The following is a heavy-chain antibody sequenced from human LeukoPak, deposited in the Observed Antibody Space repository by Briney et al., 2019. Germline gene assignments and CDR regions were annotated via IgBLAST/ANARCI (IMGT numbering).Heavy chain of an antibody. CDR1: GGSISSYY. V-gene: IGHV4-59*01. J-gene: IGHJ4*02. CDR3: ARAGSGGVYFDY. CDR2: IYYSGST. D-gene: IGHD2-15*01. Sequence: SETLALTCTVSGGSISSYYWSWIRQPPGKGLEWIGYIYYSGSTNYNPSLKSRVTISVDTSKNQFSLKLSSVTAADTAVYYCARAGSGGVYFDYWGQSLLVTVSS.